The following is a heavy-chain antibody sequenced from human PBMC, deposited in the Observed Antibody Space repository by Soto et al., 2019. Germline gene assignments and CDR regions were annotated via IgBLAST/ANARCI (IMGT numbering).Heavy chain of an antibody. J-gene: IGHJ6*02. Sequence: QVQLVQSGAEVKKPGASVRVSCKASGYTFTSYYIHWVRQAPGQGLEWMGIINPNGGSASYAQKFQGRVAVTRDTSTSTVYMEVNSLTSEDTAVYYCARDANFSLTYHYYGMDVWGQGTTVTVSS. CDR2: INPNGGSA. CDR1: GYTFTSYY. V-gene: IGHV1-46*01. CDR3: ARDANFSLTYHYYGMDV.